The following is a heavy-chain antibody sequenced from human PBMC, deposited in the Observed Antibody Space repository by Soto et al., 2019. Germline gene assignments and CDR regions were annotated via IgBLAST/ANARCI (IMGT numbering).Heavy chain of an antibody. CDR3: AHRRAYGDYGGDFEY. CDR2: IYWDDDK. CDR1: GFSLSVEGEG. V-gene: IGHV2-5*02. J-gene: IGHJ4*02. Sequence: QITLKESGPTLVKPTQTLTLTCTFSGFSLSVEGEGVGWIRQPPGKALEGLALIYWDDDKRYSPSLKSRLAITKDTSKNPVVLTTTNMDPVDTGTYYCAHRRAYGDYGGDFEYWGQGTLVTVSS. D-gene: IGHD4-17*01.